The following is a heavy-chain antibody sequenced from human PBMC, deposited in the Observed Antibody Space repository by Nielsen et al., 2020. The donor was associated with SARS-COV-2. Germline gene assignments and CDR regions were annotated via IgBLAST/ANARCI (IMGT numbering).Heavy chain of an antibody. CDR3: ASLRGN. D-gene: IGHD3-16*01. V-gene: IGHV3-43*01. CDR2: ISWDGGST. Sequence: GESLKISCAASEFTFDDYTMHWVRQAPGKGLEWVSLISWDGGSTYYADSVKGRFTISRDNSKNSLYLQMNSLRTEDTALYYCASLRGNWGQGTLVTVSS. J-gene: IGHJ4*02. CDR1: EFTFDDYT.